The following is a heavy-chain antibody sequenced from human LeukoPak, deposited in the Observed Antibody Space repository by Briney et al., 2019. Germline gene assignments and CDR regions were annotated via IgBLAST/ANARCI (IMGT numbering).Heavy chain of an antibody. D-gene: IGHD2-15*01. CDR2: INSDGSTT. J-gene: IGHJ4*02. CDR1: GFTFSSHW. V-gene: IGHV3-74*01. CDR3: TRVYGGTCYDY. Sequence: PGGSLRLSCAASGFTFSSHWMHWVRQAPGKGLVWVPRINSDGSTTTYADSVKGRFTISRDNAKNTLYLQMNSLRVEDTAMYYCTRVYGGTCYDYWGQGTLVTVSS.